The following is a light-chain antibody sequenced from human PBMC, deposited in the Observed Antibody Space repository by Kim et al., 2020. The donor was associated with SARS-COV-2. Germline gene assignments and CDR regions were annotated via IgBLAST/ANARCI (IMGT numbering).Light chain of an antibody. J-gene: IGKJ4*01. V-gene: IGKV3-11*01. CDR1: QSASSY. CDR2: DAS. Sequence: EIVLTQSPATLSLSPGERATLSCRASQSASSYLAWYQQKPGLAPRLLMYDASKRATGIPARFSGSGFGTDFTLTISSLEPEDFAVYYCQQRFKWPLTFGGGTKVDIK. CDR3: QQRFKWPLT.